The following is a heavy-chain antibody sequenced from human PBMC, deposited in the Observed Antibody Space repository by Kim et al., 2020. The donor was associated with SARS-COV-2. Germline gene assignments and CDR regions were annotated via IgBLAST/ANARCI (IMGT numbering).Heavy chain of an antibody. CDR2: INPSGGST. D-gene: IGHD3-10*01. CDR3: ARDRVGLGAFDI. Sequence: ASVKVSCKASGYTFTSYYMHWVRQAPGQGLEWMGIINPSGGSTSYAQKFQGRVTMTRDTSTSTVYMELSSLRSEDTAMYYCARDRVGLGAFDIWGQGTMVTVSS. J-gene: IGHJ3*02. V-gene: IGHV1-46*01. CDR1: GYTFTSYY.